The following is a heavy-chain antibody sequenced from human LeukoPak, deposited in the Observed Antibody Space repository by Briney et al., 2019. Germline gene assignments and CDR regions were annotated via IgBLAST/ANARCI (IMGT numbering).Heavy chain of an antibody. CDR1: GGSISSGGYY. CDR3: TRGAGWLIDY. J-gene: IGHJ4*02. CDR2: IYYSGST. V-gene: IGHV4-31*03. D-gene: IGHD3-16*01. Sequence: SETLSLTCTVSGGSISSGGYYWSWIRQHPGKGLEWIGYIYYSGSTYYNLSLKSRVTISVDTSKNQFSLKLSSVTAADTAVYYCTRGAGWLIDYWGQGILVTVSS.